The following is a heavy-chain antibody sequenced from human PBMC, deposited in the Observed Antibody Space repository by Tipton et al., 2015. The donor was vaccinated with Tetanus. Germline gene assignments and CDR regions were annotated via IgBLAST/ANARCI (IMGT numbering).Heavy chain of an antibody. CDR2: ISGSGGNT. J-gene: IGHJ6*02. V-gene: IGHV3-23*01. D-gene: IGHD4-11*01. CDR1: GFIFRSYA. Sequence: SLRLSCAASGFIFRSYAMNWVRQAPGKGLEWVSTISGSGGNTYYADSVKGRFTISRDNSKNTLYLQMNSLRDEDTAVYYCARDYSNKGLDVWGQGTTVTVSS. CDR3: ARDYSNKGLDV.